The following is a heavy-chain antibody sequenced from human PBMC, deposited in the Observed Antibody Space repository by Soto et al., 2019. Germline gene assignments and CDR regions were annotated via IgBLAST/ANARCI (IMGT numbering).Heavy chain of an antibody. CDR1: GFSLITSGVG. D-gene: IGHD3-16*01. J-gene: IGHJ4*02. Sequence: QITLKEAGPTLVKPTQTLTLTCSFSGFSLITSGVGVGWIRQPPGKALEWLALIYWDDDKGYSTSLKSRLTTTKDPSRNQVVLTMTNMDPADTATYYCATPMGPRIFDYGGQGTLVTVSS. CDR3: ATPMGPRIFDY. V-gene: IGHV2-5*02. CDR2: IYWDDDK.